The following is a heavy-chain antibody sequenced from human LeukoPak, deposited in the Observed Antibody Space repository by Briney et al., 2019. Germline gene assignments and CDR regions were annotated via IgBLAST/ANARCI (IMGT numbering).Heavy chain of an antibody. CDR2: ISSGSGTI. CDR1: GFTFSNYS. Sequence: GGSLRLSCATSGFTFSNYSMNWVRQAPGKGLEWVSYISSGSGTINYADSVKGRFTISRDNAKNSVSLQMKSLRAEDTAVYYCARDVSAVVEGGGWGQGTLVTVSS. CDR3: ARDVSAVVEGGG. V-gene: IGHV3-48*01. D-gene: IGHD2-15*01. J-gene: IGHJ4*02.